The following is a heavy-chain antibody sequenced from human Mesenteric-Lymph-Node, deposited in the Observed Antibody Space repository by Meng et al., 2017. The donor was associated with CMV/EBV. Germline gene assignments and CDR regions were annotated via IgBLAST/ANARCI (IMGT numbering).Heavy chain of an antibody. D-gene: IGHD3-3*01. J-gene: IGHJ6*02. Sequence: SVKVSCKASGGTFSSYAISWVRQAPGQGLEWMGGIIPIFGTANYAQKFQGRVTITTDESTSTAYMELSSLRSEDTAVYYCARCGEQTKKLRFLEWLPKAYYYGMDVWGQGTTVTVSS. CDR1: GGTFSSYA. V-gene: IGHV1-69*05. CDR2: IIPIFGTA. CDR3: ARCGEQTKKLRFLEWLPKAYYYGMDV.